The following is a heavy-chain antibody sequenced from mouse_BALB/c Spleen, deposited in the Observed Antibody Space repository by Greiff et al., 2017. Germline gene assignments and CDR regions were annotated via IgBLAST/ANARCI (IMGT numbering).Heavy chain of an antibody. V-gene: IGHV5-6-5*01. CDR3: ARMITTVGNAMDY. CDR1: GFTFSSYA. J-gene: IGHJ4*01. Sequence: EVQGVESGGGLVKPGGSLKLSCAASGFTFSSYAMSWVRQTPEKRLEWVASISSGGSTYYPDSVKGRFTISRDNARNILYLQMSSLRSEDTAMYYCARMITTVGNAMDYWGQGTSVTVSS. CDR2: ISSGGST. D-gene: IGHD2-4*01.